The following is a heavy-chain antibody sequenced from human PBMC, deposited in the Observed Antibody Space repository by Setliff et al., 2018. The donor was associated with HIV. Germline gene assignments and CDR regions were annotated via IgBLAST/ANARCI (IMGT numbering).Heavy chain of an antibody. D-gene: IGHD5-12*01. J-gene: IGHJ6*02. CDR1: GFNVRGSY. CDR3: IRGPWRTGMDV. CDR2: IRSKVYGGTT. Sequence: GGSLRLSCGVWGFNVRGSYMSWVRQAPGKGLEWVAFIRSKVYGGTTEYAASVKGRFTLSRDDSKSVAYLQMNSLKTDDTAVYYCIRGPWRTGMDVWGQGTTVTVSS. V-gene: IGHV3-49*04.